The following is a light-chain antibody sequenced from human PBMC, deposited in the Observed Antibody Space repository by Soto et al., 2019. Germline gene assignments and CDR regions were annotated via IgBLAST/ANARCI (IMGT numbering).Light chain of an antibody. CDR1: SGHSGYT. Sequence: QLVLNQSSSASASLGSSVKLTCTLSSGHSGYTIAWHQQQPGKAPRYLMKRQGSGSYNKGSGVPDRFSGSSSGADRYLTISNLQFEDEADYYCETWDSNTVVFGGGTKLTVL. J-gene: IGLJ2*01. V-gene: IGLV4-60*02. CDR2: RQGSGSY. CDR3: ETWDSNTVV.